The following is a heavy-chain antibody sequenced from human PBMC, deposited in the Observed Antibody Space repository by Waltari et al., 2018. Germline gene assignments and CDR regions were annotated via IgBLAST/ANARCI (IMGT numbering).Heavy chain of an antibody. Sequence: QVQLVESGGGVVQPGRSRRPSCPAPGFPVGSYAVPWVRRAPGKGLEWVAVISYDGSNKYYADSVKGRFTISRDNSKNTLYLQMNSLRAEDTAVYYCAIPVHLYGEPGDYWGQGTLVTVSS. CDR1: GFPVGSYA. J-gene: IGHJ4*02. D-gene: IGHD4-17*01. CDR2: ISYDGSNK. CDR3: AIPVHLYGEPGDY. V-gene: IGHV3-30-3*01.